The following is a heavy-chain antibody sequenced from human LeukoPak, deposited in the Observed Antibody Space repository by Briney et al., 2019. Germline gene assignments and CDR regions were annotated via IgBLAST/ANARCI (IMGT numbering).Heavy chain of an antibody. V-gene: IGHV3-7*01. D-gene: IGHD3-3*01. CDR1: GFTFSSYW. CDR2: IKQDGSEK. J-gene: IGHJ3*02. Sequence: GGSLRLSCAASGFTFSSYWMSWVRQAPGKGLEWVANIKQDGSEKYYVDSVKGRFTISRDNAKNSLYLQMNSLRAEDTAVYYCARVSRYDFWSGLDAFDIWGQGTMVTVSS. CDR3: ARVSRYDFWSGLDAFDI.